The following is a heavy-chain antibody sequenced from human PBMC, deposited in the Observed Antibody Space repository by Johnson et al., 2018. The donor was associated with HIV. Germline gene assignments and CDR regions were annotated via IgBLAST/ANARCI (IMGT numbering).Heavy chain of an antibody. J-gene: IGHJ3*02. D-gene: IGHD7-27*01. Sequence: QVQLVDSGGGLVKPGGSLRLSCAASGFTFSDYYMSWIRQAPGKGLEWVSYISSSGSTIYYADSVTGRFTISRDNAKNSLYLQMNSLRAEDTAVYYCARERRANWDPNDAFDIWGQGTMVTVSS. CDR1: GFTFSDYY. CDR3: ARERRANWDPNDAFDI. V-gene: IGHV3-11*04. CDR2: ISSSGSTI.